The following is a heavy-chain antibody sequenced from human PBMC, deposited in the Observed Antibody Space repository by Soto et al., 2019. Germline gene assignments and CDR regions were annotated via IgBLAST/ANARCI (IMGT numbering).Heavy chain of an antibody. Sequence: GGSLRLSCAASGFTFSSYAISWVRQAPGKGLEWVSAISGSGGSTYYADSVKGRFTISRDNAKNTLYLQMNSLRAEDTAVYYCARVYIVRGGYYYMDVWGKGSPGTGS. J-gene: IGHJ6*03. CDR3: ARVYIVRGGYYYMDV. CDR2: ISGSGGST. D-gene: IGHD3-22*01. V-gene: IGHV3-23*01. CDR1: GFTFSSYA.